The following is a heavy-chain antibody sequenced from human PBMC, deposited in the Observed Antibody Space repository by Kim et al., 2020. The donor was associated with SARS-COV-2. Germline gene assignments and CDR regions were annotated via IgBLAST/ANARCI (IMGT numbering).Heavy chain of an antibody. V-gene: IGHV3-64D*09. J-gene: IGHJ3*02. D-gene: IGHD3-22*01. CDR3: VKDRGGSDYYDSSGHDAFGI. CDR1: GFTFSSYA. Sequence: GGSLRLSCSVSGFTFSSYAMHWVRQAPGKGLEYVSAISSNGGSTYYADSVKGRFTISRDNSKNTLYLQMSSLRAEDTAVYYCVKDRGGSDYYDSSGHDAFGICGEGTMFTVSS. CDR2: ISSNGGST.